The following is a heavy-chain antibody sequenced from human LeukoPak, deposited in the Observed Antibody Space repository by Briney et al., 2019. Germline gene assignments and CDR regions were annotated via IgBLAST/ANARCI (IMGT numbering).Heavy chain of an antibody. CDR1: GYTFTSYG. CDR3: ARFRGKSTVTTFWHAFDI. CDR2: ISAYNGNT. J-gene: IGHJ3*02. D-gene: IGHD4-17*01. Sequence: ASVKVSCKASGYTFTSYGISWVRQAPGQGLEWMGWISAYNGNTNYAQKFQGRVTITADKSTSTAYMELSSLRSEDTAVYYCARFRGKSTVTTFWHAFDIWGQGTMVTASS. V-gene: IGHV1-18*01.